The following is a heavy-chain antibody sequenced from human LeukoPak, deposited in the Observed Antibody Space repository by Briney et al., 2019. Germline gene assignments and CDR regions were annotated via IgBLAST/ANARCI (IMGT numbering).Heavy chain of an antibody. D-gene: IGHD1-26*01. J-gene: IGHJ4*02. CDR2: MSYDGSNK. CDR1: GFTFSSYA. Sequence: GGSLRLSCAASGFTFSSYAMHWVRQAPGKGLEWVAVMSYDGSNKYYADSVKGRFTISRDNSKNTLYLQMNSLRAEDTAVYYCARDSVGAADYWGQGTLVTVSS. CDR3: ARDSVGAADY. V-gene: IGHV3-30-3*01.